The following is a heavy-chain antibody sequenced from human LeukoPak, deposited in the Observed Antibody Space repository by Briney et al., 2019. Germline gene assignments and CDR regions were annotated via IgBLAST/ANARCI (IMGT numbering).Heavy chain of an antibody. Sequence: GGSLRLSCAASGFTFSSYAMSWVRQAPGKGLEWVSAISVSGGSTYYADSVKGRFTISRDNSKNTLYLQMNSLRAEDTAVYYCAKESGEPVNLYSSSPHGAFDIWGQGTMVTVSS. D-gene: IGHD6-6*01. CDR3: AKESGEPVNLYSSSPHGAFDI. CDR1: GFTFSSYA. CDR2: ISVSGGST. V-gene: IGHV3-23*01. J-gene: IGHJ3*02.